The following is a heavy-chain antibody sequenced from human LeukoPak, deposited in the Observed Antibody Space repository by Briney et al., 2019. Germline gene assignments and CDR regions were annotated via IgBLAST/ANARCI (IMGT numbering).Heavy chain of an antibody. CDR2: INPNSGGT. CDR3: ARVDSSGWYYFDY. J-gene: IGHJ4*02. D-gene: IGHD6-19*01. CDR1: VYTFTFYY. Sequence: ASVTVSFTASVYTFTFYYMHWVRQAPGQGREWMGWINPNSGGTNYAQKFQGRVTMTRDTSISTAYMELSRVESAVTAVYYCARVDSSGWYYFDYWGQGTLVTVSS. V-gene: IGHV1-2*02.